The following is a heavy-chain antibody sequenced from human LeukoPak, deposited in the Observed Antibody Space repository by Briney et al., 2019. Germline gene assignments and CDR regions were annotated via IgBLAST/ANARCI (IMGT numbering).Heavy chain of an antibody. CDR3: ARNNYDFWSGYPSNYYYMDV. CDR2: IIPIFGTA. V-gene: IGHV1-69*13. Sequence: SVKVSCKAPGGTFSSYAISWVRQAPGQGLEWMGGIIPIFGTANYAQKFQGRVTITADESTSTAYMELSSLRSEDTAVYYCARNNYDFWSGYPSNYYYMDVWGKGTTVTVSS. CDR1: GGTFSSYA. D-gene: IGHD3-3*01. J-gene: IGHJ6*03.